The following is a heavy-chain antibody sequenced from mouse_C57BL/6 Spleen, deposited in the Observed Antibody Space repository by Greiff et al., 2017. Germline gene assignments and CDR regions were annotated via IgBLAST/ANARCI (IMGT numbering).Heavy chain of an antibody. D-gene: IGHD2-4*01. CDR2: IRSKSSNYAT. Sequence: EVQLVESGGGLVQPKGSLKLSCAASGFTFNTYAMHWVRQAPGKGLEWVARIRSKSSNYATYYADSVKDRFTISRDDSQSMLYLQMNNLKTEDTAMYYCVRDRDYLSYWYFDVWGTGTTGTVSS. J-gene: IGHJ1*03. CDR1: GFTFNTYA. CDR3: VRDRDYLSYWYFDV. V-gene: IGHV10-3*01.